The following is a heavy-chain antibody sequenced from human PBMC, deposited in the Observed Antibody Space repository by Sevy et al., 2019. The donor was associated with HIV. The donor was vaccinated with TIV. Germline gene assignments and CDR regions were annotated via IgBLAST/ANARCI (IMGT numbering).Heavy chain of an antibody. CDR1: AYSISSDYY. J-gene: IGHJ4*02. CDR3: ARAIGTQVAGLYYFDY. CDR2: IYHSGYS. Sequence: QSQTLSLTCAVSAYSISSDYYWGWVRQPPGKGLEWIGSIYHSGYSYYNPSFKSRVTISVNTSKNQFSLKLSSVTAADTAVYYCARAIGTQVAGLYYFDYWGQGTLVTVSS. V-gene: IGHV4-38-2*01. D-gene: IGHD6-19*01.